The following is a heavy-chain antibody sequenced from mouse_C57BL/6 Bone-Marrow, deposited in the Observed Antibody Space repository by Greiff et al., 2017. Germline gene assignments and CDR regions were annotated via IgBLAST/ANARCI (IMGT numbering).Heavy chain of an antibody. J-gene: IGHJ4*01. V-gene: IGHV1-26*01. CDR1: GYTFTDYY. D-gene: IGHD3-2*02. CDR3: ARSGEMDY. CDR2: INPNNGGT. Sequence: EVQLQQSGPELVKPGASVKISCKASGYTFTDYYLNWVKQSHGKSLEWIGDINPNNGGTSYNQKFKGKATLTVDKSSSTAYMELRSLTSEDSAVYYCARSGEMDYWGQGTSVTVSS.